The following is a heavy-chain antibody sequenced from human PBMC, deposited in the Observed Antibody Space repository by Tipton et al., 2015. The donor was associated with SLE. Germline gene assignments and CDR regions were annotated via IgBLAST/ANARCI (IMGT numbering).Heavy chain of an antibody. J-gene: IGHJ3*02. CDR2: IRSKAYGGTT. V-gene: IGHV3-49*04. D-gene: IGHD1-26*01. Sequence: SLRLSCIASGFSFGDYAMSWVSQAPGKGLEWVGFIRSKAYGGTTEYAASVKGRFTISRDDSKSIAYLQMNSLKTEDTAVYYCTRPRIVGATYAFDIWGQGTMVTVSS. CDR3: TRPRIVGATYAFDI. CDR1: GFSFGDYA.